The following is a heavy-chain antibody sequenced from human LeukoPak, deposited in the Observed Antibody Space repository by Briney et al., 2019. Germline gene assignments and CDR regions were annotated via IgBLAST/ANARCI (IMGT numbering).Heavy chain of an antibody. D-gene: IGHD1-1*01. Sequence: SETLSLTCTVSGGSISSSSYYWGWIRQPPGKGLEWIGSIYYSGSTYYNPSLKSRVTISVDTSKNQFSLKLSSVTAADTAVYYCARISWFPGTSYYYMDVWGKGTTVTVSS. CDR2: IYYSGST. CDR1: GGSISSSSYY. V-gene: IGHV4-39*07. CDR3: ARISWFPGTSYYYMDV. J-gene: IGHJ6*03.